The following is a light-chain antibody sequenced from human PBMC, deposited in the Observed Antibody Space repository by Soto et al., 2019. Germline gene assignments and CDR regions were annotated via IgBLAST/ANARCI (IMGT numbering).Light chain of an antibody. CDR1: SSNIGSAY. J-gene: IGLJ1*01. Sequence: QSVLTQPPSASGTPGQTVTISCSGSSSNIGSAYIYWYQHLPGTAPKLLIYRNNQRPSGVPDRFSASKSGTSASLAISGLQSEDESDYYCAAWDDTLKRYVFGTGTKVTVL. CDR3: AAWDDTLKRYV. CDR2: RNN. V-gene: IGLV1-47*01.